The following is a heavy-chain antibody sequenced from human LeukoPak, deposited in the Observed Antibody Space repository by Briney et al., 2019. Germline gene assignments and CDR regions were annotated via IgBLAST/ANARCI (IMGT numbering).Heavy chain of an antibody. Sequence: GGSLRLSCAASGFTFNSNAMSWVRQAPGKGLEWVSAIASGGSTYYADSVKGRFTISRDNSKNTLYLQMNSLRAEDTAVYYCAKQVCGADCYYYYGMDVWGQGTTVTVSS. J-gene: IGHJ6*02. CDR3: AKQVCGADCYYYYGMDV. CDR1: GFTFNSNA. V-gene: IGHV3-23*01. CDR2: IASGGST. D-gene: IGHD2-21*02.